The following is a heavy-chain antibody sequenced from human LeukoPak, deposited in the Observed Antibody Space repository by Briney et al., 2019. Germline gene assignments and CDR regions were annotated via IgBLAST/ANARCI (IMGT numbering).Heavy chain of an antibody. D-gene: IGHD6-13*01. J-gene: IGHJ4*02. CDR3: ARDLRRGSSSWYVSGGDY. CDR1: GYTFTSHD. Sequence: ASVKVSCKASGYTFTSHDINWVRQATGQGLEWMGWMNPNSGNTDYAQKFQGRVTMTTDTSTSTAYMELRSLRADDTAVYYCARDLRRGSSSWYVSGGDYWGQGTLVTVSS. V-gene: IGHV1-8*02. CDR2: MNPNSGNT.